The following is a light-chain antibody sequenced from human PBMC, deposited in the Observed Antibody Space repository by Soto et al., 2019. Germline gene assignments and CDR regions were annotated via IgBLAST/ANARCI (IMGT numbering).Light chain of an antibody. CDR3: QQYGRSPFT. Sequence: ILLTQSPGTPSLAPGERGTLPCRGSQSVSSNNLAWYQQRPGQAPRVVIYGASTRATGIPERFSGSGSGTDFTLTISRLEPEDFAVYYCQQYGRSPFTCGPGTKGDIK. J-gene: IGKJ3*01. CDR2: GAS. V-gene: IGKV3-20*01. CDR1: QSVSSNN.